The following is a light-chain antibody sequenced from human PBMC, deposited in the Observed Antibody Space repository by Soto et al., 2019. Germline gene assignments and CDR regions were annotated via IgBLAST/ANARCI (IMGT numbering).Light chain of an antibody. J-gene: IGKJ1*01. CDR3: QHYNSYSEA. V-gene: IGKV1-5*03. CDR2: KAS. CDR1: QTISSW. Sequence: DIQMTQSPSTLSGSVGDRVTITCRASQTISSWLDWYQQKPGKAPKLLIYKASTLKSGVPSRFSGSGSGTEFTLTISSLQPYDFATSYCQHYNSYSEAFGQGTKVDIK.